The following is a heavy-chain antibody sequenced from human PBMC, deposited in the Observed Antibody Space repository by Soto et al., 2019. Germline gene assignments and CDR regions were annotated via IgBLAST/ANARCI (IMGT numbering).Heavy chain of an antibody. CDR2: IFDSGST. CDR3: ARATGGEVDY. Sequence: QVQLQESGPGLVKPSQTLSLTCTVSGGSISSGGYYWTWIRQHPGKGLEWIGYIFDSGSTYYNPSLKSRIXIXEDTSKNQFSLKLSSVTAADTAVFYCARATGGEVDYWGQGTLVTVSS. J-gene: IGHJ4*02. V-gene: IGHV4-31*03. CDR1: GGSISSGGYY. D-gene: IGHD1-26*01.